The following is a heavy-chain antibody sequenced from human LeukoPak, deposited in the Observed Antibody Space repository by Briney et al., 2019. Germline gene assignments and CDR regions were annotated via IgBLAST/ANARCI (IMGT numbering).Heavy chain of an antibody. J-gene: IGHJ5*02. CDR3: ARVQAVAGLRA. V-gene: IGHV4-34*01. D-gene: IGHD6-19*01. CDR2: INHSGST. Sequence: SETLSLTCAVYGGSFSGYYWSWIRQPPGKGLEWIGEINHSGSTNYNPSLKSRVTISVDTSKNQFSLKLSSVTAADTAVYYCARVQAVAGLRAWGQGTLVTVSP. CDR1: GGSFSGYY.